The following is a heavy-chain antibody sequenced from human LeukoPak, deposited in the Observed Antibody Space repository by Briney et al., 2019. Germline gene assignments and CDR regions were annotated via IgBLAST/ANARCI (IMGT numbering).Heavy chain of an antibody. J-gene: IGHJ4*02. D-gene: IGHD3-22*01. CDR3: ARVVRPFHYYDSSGLDY. V-gene: IGHV3-30-3*01. CDR2: ISYDGSNK. CDR1: GFTFSSYA. Sequence: GGSLRLSCAASGFTFSSYAMHWVRQAPGKGLEWVAVISYDGSNKYYADSVKGRFTISRDNSKNTLYLQMNSLRAEDTAVYYCARVVRPFHYYDSSGLDYWGQGTLVTVSS.